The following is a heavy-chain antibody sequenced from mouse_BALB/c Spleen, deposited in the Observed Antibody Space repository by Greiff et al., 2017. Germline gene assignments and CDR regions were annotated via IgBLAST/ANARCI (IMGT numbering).Heavy chain of an antibody. V-gene: IGHV3-2*02. Sequence: EVQLQESGPGLVKPSQSLSLTCTVTGYSITSDYAWNWIRQFPGNKLEWMGYISYSGSTSYNPSLKSRISITRDTSKNQFFLQLNSVTTEDTATYYCARYGLYYFDYWGQGTTLTVSS. CDR2: ISYSGST. J-gene: IGHJ2*01. CDR1: GYSITSDYA. D-gene: IGHD2-2*01. CDR3: ARYGLYYFDY.